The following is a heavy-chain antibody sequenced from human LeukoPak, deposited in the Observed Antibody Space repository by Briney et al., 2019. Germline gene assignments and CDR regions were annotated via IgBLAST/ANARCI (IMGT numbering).Heavy chain of an antibody. J-gene: IGHJ4*02. D-gene: IGHD3-16*01. CDR2: INPNSGGT. CDR3: ARDNDSRDPPHFDY. Sequence: GASVKVSCKASGYTFTGYYMHWVRQAPGQGLEWMGWINPNSGGTNYAQKFQGRVTMTRDTSISTACMELSRLRSDDTTVYYCARDNDSRDPPHFDYWGQGTLVTVSS. CDR1: GYTFTGYY. V-gene: IGHV1-2*02.